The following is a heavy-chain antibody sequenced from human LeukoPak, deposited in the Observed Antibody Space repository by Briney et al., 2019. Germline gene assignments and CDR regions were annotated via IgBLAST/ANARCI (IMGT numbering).Heavy chain of an antibody. CDR1: GGSISSYY. CDR2: IYTSGTI. V-gene: IGHV4-4*07. Sequence: SETLSLTCTVSGGSISSYYWSWIRQPAGTALEWIGRIYTSGTITYNPSLKSRVTMSVDTSKNQFSLKLSSVTAADTAVYYCARGDPYSYFDYWGQGTLVTVSS. D-gene: IGHD2-21*02. J-gene: IGHJ4*02. CDR3: ARGDPYSYFDY.